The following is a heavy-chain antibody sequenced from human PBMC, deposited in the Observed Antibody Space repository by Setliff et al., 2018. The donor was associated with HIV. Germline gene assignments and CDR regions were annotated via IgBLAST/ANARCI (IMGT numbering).Heavy chain of an antibody. D-gene: IGHD6-13*01. CDR1: GFTFSLAW. CDR3: TAALQQQVVRWFDP. CDR2: IKSNSDAESA. Sequence: GGSLRLSCTASGFTFSLAWMNWVRQAPGKGLEWVGRIKSNSDAESADYTAPVKGRFTISRDDSKNTLFLQMNSLKTEDTAVYYCTAALQQQVVRWFDPWGQGTLVTVSS. J-gene: IGHJ5*02. V-gene: IGHV3-15*01.